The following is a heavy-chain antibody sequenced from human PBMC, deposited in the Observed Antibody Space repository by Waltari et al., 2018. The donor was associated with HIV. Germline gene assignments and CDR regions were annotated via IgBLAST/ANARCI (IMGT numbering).Heavy chain of an antibody. V-gene: IGHV3-53*01. CDR2: SYPDDTT. CDR3: ATGVRYYGP. D-gene: IGHD3-22*01. CDR1: NSSISAKH. Sequence: EVLLAESGGGLIQPGGSLGLSCTASNSSISAKHVTWIRQAPGGALEWLDVSYPDDTTHYADSVSGRFTISRAKSRTKVFLLMNSLFVDDTATYFCATGVRYYGPWGQGTRVTVSS. J-gene: IGHJ5*02.